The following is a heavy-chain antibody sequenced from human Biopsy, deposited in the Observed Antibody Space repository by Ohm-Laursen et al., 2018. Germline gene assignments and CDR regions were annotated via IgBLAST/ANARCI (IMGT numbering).Heavy chain of an antibody. CDR1: GASVSSGSDY. J-gene: IGHJ3*01. CDR2: ISDRGTT. V-gene: IGHV4-61*01. CDR3: ARLYRLDDYWNDDPPDAFDV. Sequence: SQTLSLTCTVSGASVSSGSDYWSWIRQSPRKGLEWIGHISDRGTTNYNPSLRGRVTISVDTSKKQFSLKLSSVTAADTAVFFCARLYRLDDYWNDDPPDAFDVWGQGTMVTVSS. D-gene: IGHD3-3*01.